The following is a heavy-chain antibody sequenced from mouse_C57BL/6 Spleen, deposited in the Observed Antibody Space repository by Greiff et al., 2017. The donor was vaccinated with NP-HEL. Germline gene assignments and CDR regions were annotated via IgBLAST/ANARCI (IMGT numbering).Heavy chain of an antibody. CDR1: GYSITSGYY. D-gene: IGHD2-4*01. CDR3: ARDYDYVFDY. Sequence: EVQRVESGPGLVKPSQSLSLTCSVTGYSITSGYYWNWIRQFPGNKLEWMGYISYDGSNNYNPSLKNRISITRDTSKNQFFLKLNSVTTEDTATYYCARDYDYVFDYWGQGTTLTVSS. J-gene: IGHJ2*01. CDR2: ISYDGSN. V-gene: IGHV3-6*01.